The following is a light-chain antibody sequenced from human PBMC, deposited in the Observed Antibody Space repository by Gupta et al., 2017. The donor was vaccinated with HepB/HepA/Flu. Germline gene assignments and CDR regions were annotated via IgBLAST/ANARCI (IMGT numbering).Light chain of an antibody. CDR2: VNDDGSH. CDR3: QTWATGIRV. Sequence: QLVLTQSPSASASLGASVTLTCTLSSGHSNYAIAWHQQQSEKGPRYLMKVNDDGSHSKGDGIPDRFSGSSSGAERYLTISSLQSEDEADYYCQTWATGIRVFGGGTKLTVL. V-gene: IGLV4-69*01. CDR1: SGHSNYA. J-gene: IGLJ3*02.